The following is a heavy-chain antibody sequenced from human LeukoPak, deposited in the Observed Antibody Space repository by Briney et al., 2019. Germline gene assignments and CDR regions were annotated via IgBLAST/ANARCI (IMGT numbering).Heavy chain of an antibody. CDR3: ARGLDYYDSSGYRYYYYMDV. D-gene: IGHD3-22*01. CDR1: VGSISSYY. V-gene: IGHV4-39*07. J-gene: IGHJ6*03. CDR2: IYYSGST. Sequence: SETLSLTCTVSVGSISSYYWGWIRQPPGKGLEWIGSIYYSGSTYYNPSLKSRVTISVDTSKNQFSLKLSSVTAADTAVYYCARGLDYYDSSGYRYYYYMDVWGKGTTVTVSS.